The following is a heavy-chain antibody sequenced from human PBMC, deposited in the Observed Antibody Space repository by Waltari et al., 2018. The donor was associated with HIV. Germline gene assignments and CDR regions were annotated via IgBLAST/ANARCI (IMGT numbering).Heavy chain of an antibody. D-gene: IGHD6-19*01. J-gene: IGHJ4*02. CDR3: ARAVGAVAGYFDF. Sequence: EVQLVESGGGLVQPGESLRLSCAASGFTFGSIDLHWLRQGAGRGLEWVSGIGVAGDTYYSASVKGRFTISRENAKNSLFLQMNGLTADDTAVYYCARAVGAVAGYFDFWGQGTLVTVSS. CDR2: IGVAGDT. CDR1: GFTFGSID. V-gene: IGHV3-13*01.